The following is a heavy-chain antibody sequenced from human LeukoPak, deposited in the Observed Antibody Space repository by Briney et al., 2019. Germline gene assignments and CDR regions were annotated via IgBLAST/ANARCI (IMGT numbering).Heavy chain of an antibody. CDR3: AKYYYGSGSAFRALDY. Sequence: PGGSLRLSCAGSRFTFSSYTMSWVRQAPGKGLEWVSGISGSGGSTYYADSVKGRFTISRDNSKNTLYLQMNSLRAEDTAVYYCAKYYYGSGSAFRALDYWGQGTLVTVSS. CDR2: ISGSGGST. J-gene: IGHJ4*02. D-gene: IGHD3-10*01. CDR1: RFTFSSYT. V-gene: IGHV3-23*01.